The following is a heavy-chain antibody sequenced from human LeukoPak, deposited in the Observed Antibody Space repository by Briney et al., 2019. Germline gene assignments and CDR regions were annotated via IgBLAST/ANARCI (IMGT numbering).Heavy chain of an antibody. J-gene: IGHJ5*02. D-gene: IGHD4-17*01. V-gene: IGHV4-61*02. CDR2: IYTSGST. CDR3: ARDLYGAYVQDENWFDP. CDR1: GGSISSGSYY. Sequence: PSETLSLTCTVSGGSISSGSYYWSWIRQPAGKGLEWIGRIYTSGSTNYNPSLKSRVTISVDTSKNQLSLKLSSVTAADTAVYYCARDLYGAYVQDENWFDPWGQGTLVTVSS.